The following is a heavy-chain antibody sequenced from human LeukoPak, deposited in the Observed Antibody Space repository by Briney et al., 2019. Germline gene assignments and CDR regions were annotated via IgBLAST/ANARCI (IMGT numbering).Heavy chain of an antibody. V-gene: IGHV3-7*01. CDR3: VKRATGSTESFDY. CDR1: DSIFSSWC. Sequence: GGSLRFCWAASDSIFSSWCRRLVRMAPGKGLEWVANIKGDGSEKYCVDSEEGGFTISRDDAKTSLYLQMSSLRADDTAVYYCVKRATGSTESFDYWGQGTLVTVSS. J-gene: IGHJ4*02. D-gene: IGHD1-7*01. CDR2: IKGDGSEK.